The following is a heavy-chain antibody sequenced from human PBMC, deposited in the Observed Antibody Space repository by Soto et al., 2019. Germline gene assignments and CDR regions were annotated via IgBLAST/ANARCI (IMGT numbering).Heavy chain of an antibody. CDR1: GFNFKKFA. Sequence: EVQLLESGGGVVQPGGSLRLSCVASGFNFKKFAMAWVGQAPGEGLEWVSGISCCGGSTSYADSVKGRFSIARDDSKNTLPLQMNSLRVEDTAQYYCAKAEGEPWLVPHLDNWGQGTLVTVS. CDR2: ISCCGGST. D-gene: IGHD6-19*01. V-gene: IGHV3-23*01. J-gene: IGHJ4*02. CDR3: AKAEGEPWLVPHLDN.